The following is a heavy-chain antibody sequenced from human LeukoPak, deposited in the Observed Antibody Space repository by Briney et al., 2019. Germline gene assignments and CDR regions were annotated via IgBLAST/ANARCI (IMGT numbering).Heavy chain of an antibody. Sequence: GGSLRLSCAASGFTFSSYAMSWVRQAPGKGLEWVSAISGSGGSTYYADSVKDRFTISRDNSKNTLYLQMNSLRAEDTAVYYCARVGPQDYYYMDVWGKGTTVTVSS. V-gene: IGHV3-23*01. CDR1: GFTFSSYA. CDR2: ISGSGGST. D-gene: IGHD2-15*01. J-gene: IGHJ6*03. CDR3: ARVGPQDYYYMDV.